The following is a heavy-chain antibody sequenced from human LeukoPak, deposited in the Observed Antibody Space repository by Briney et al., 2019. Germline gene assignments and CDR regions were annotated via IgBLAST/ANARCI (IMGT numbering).Heavy chain of an antibody. CDR2: IYYSGST. CDR1: GGSISSSSYY. J-gene: IGHJ4*02. Sequence: SETLSLTCTVSGGSISSSSYYWGWIRQPPGKGLEWIGSIYYSGSTYYNPSLKSRVTISVDTSKNQFSLKLSSVTAADTAVDYCARHGRITPSYYHYWGQGTLVTVSS. D-gene: IGHD3-10*01. V-gene: IGHV4-39*01. CDR3: ARHGRITPSYYHY.